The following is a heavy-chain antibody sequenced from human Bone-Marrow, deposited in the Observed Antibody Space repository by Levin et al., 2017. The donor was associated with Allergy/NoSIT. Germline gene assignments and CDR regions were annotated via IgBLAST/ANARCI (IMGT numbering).Heavy chain of an antibody. CDR3: ARDSESGSGWFLDY. Sequence: LSLTCAASGFTFSSYAMHWVRQAPGKGLEWVAVISYDGSNKYYADSVKGRFTISRDNSKNTLYLQMNSLRAEDTAVYYCARDSESGSGWFLDYWGQGTLVTVSS. V-gene: IGHV3-30-3*01. CDR1: GFTFSSYA. CDR2: ISYDGSNK. D-gene: IGHD6-19*01. J-gene: IGHJ4*02.